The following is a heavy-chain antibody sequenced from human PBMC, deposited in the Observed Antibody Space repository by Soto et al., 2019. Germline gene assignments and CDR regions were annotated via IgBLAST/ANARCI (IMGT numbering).Heavy chain of an antibody. J-gene: IGHJ6*02. D-gene: IGHD5-12*01. CDR1: GGTFSSYA. Sequence: GASVKVSCKASGGTFSSYAISWVRQAPGQGLEWMGGIIPIFGTANYAQKFQGRVTITADESTSTAYMELSSLRSEDTAVYYCARDIVAMYVMDVWGQGSTVTVSS. CDR2: IIPIFGTA. V-gene: IGHV1-69*13. CDR3: ARDIVAMYVMDV.